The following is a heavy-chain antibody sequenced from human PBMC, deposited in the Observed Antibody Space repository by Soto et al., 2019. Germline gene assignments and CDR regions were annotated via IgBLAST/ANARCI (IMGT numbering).Heavy chain of an antibody. J-gene: IGHJ4*02. Sequence: SVKVSCKASGGTFSSYAISWVRQAPGQGLEWMGGIIPIFGTANYAQKFQGRVTITADESTSTAYMELSSLRSEDTAVYYCARALDYYGSGSYPDYWGQGTLVTVSS. D-gene: IGHD3-10*01. CDR1: GGTFSSYA. V-gene: IGHV1-69*13. CDR3: ARALDYYGSGSYPDY. CDR2: IIPIFGTA.